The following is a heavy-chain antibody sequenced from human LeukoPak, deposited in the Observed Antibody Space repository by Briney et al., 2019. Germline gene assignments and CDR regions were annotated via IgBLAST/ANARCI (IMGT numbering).Heavy chain of an antibody. J-gene: IGHJ4*02. CDR2: FDPEDGET. CDR3: ATINPLYARYFDWGRFDY. D-gene: IGHD3-9*01. CDR1: GYTLTELS. Sequence: ASVKVSCKVSGYTLTELSMHWVRQAPGKGLEWMGGFDPEDGETIYAQKFQGRVTMTEDTSTDTAYMELSSLRSEDTAVYYCATINPLYARYFDWGRFDYWGQGTLVTVSS. V-gene: IGHV1-24*01.